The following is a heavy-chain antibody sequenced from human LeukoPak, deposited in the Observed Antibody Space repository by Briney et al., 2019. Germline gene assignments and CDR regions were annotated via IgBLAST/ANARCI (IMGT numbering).Heavy chain of an antibody. V-gene: IGHV4-30-2*01. J-gene: IGHJ6*02. D-gene: IGHD2-8*01. CDR1: GGSISSGGYS. CDR3: ARGGMVYAYYYYGMDV. CDR2: IYHSGST. Sequence: PSQTLSLTCAVSGGSISSGGYSWSWIRQPPGKGLEWIGYIYHSGSTYYNPSLKSRVTISVDTSKNQFSLKLSSVTAADTAVYYCARGGMVYAYYYYGMDVWGQGTTVTVSS.